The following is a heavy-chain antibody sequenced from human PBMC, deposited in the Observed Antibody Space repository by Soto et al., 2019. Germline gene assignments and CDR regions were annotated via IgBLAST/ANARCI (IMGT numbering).Heavy chain of an antibody. Sequence: ASVKVSCKASGYTFTGYAMHWVRQAPGQRLEWMGWINAGNGNTKYSQKFQGRVTITRDTSASTAYMELSSLRSEDTAVYYCARGNYYDSSGYLRSYGMDVWGQGTTVTVSS. J-gene: IGHJ6*02. CDR3: ARGNYYDSSGYLRSYGMDV. D-gene: IGHD3-22*01. V-gene: IGHV1-3*01. CDR1: GYTFTGYA. CDR2: INAGNGNT.